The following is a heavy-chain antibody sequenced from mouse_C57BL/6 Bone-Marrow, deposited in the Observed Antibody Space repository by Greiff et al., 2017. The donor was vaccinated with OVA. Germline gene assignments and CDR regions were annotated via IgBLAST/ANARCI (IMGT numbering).Heavy chain of an antibody. Sequence: QVQLQQSGAELVRPGSSVKLSCKASGYTFTSYWMDWVKQRPGQGLEWIGNIYPSDSETHYNQKFKDKATLTVDKSSSTAYMQLSSLTSEDSAVYYCARNYYGSSYYAMDYWGQGTSVTVSS. CDR2: IYPSDSET. V-gene: IGHV1-61*01. D-gene: IGHD1-1*01. CDR1: GYTFTSYW. J-gene: IGHJ4*01. CDR3: ARNYYGSSYYAMDY.